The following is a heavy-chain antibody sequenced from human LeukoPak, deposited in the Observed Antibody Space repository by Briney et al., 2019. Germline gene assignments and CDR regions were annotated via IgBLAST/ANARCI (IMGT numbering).Heavy chain of an antibody. D-gene: IGHD3-3*01. J-gene: IGHJ5*02. V-gene: IGHV3-23*01. CDR2: ISGSGGST. CDR1: GFTFSSYA. Sequence: PGGSLRLSCAASGFTFSSYAMSWVRQAPGKGLEWVSAISGSGGSTYYADSVKGRFTISRDNSKNMLYLQMNSLRAEDTAVYYCAKDQAIFGVVLSWGQGALVTVSS. CDR3: AKDQAIFGVVLS.